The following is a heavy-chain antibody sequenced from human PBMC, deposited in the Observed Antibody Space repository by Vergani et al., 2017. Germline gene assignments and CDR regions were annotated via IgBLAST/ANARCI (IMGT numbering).Heavy chain of an antibody. Sequence: EVQLVESGGGLVQPGGSLRLSCAASGFTFSSYDMHWVRQATGKGLEWVSAIGTAGDTYYPGSVKGRFTISRENAKNSLYLQMNSLRAGDTAVYYCARAGKEYYYGSGSYLPTYGMDVWGQGTTVTVSS. J-gene: IGHJ6*02. V-gene: IGHV3-13*01. D-gene: IGHD3-10*01. CDR1: GFTFSSYD. CDR3: ARAGKEYYYGSGSYLPTYGMDV. CDR2: IGTAGDT.